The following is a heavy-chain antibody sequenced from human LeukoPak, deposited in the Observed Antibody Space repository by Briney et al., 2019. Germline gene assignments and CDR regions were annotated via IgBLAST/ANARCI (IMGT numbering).Heavy chain of an antibody. Sequence: GGSLRLSCVGSGFTFRSHATSWVRQAPGKGLEFVSGIYENGGTTYYADSVKGRFSISRDNSKNTLYLQMDSLRGEDTAVYYCAKDFRIGYSAHFDYWGQGALVTVSS. D-gene: IGHD2-21*01. V-gene: IGHV3-23*01. J-gene: IGHJ4*02. CDR2: IYENGGTT. CDR3: AKDFRIGYSAHFDY. CDR1: GFTFRSHA.